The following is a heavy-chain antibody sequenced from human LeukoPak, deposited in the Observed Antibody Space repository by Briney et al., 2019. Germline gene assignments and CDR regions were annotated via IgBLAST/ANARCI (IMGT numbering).Heavy chain of an antibody. CDR1: GFTFSSYS. D-gene: IGHD1-26*01. CDR2: ISSSSSYI. CDR3: ARGVGATDFDY. J-gene: IGHJ4*02. Sequence: GGSLRLSCAASGFTFSSYSMNWVRQAPGKGLDWVSSISSSSSYIYYADSVKGRFTISRDNAKNSLYLQMNSLRAEDTAVYYCARGVGATDFDYWGQGTLVTVSS. V-gene: IGHV3-21*01.